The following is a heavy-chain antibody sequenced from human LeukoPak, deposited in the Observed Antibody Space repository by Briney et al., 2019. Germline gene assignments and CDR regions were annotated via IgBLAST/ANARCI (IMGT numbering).Heavy chain of an antibody. D-gene: IGHD4-17*01. J-gene: IGHJ4*02. CDR2: ISSNGGNT. V-gene: IGHV3-23*01. CDR3: AKDLYGDYVGDY. CDR1: GFTFSIYA. Sequence: GGSPRLSCAASGFTFSIYAMTWVRQAPGKGLERVSTISSNGGNTYYADSVRGRFSISRDNSKNTVYLQMNSLRAEDTAIYYCAKDLYGDYVGDYWGQGTLVTVSS.